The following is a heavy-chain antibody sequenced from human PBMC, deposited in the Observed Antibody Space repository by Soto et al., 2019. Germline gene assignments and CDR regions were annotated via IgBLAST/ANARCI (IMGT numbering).Heavy chain of an antibody. CDR3: ARTEFYDFWSGYHVPGYYYMDV. CDR2: IYYSGST. J-gene: IGHJ6*03. D-gene: IGHD3-3*01. V-gene: IGHV4-31*03. Sequence: SETLSLTCTVSGGSISSGGYYWSWIRQHPGKGLEWIGYIYYSGSTYYNPSLKSRVTISVDTSKNQFSLKLSSVTAADTAVYYCARTEFYDFWSGYHVPGYYYMDVWGKGTTVTVSS. CDR1: GGSISSGGYY.